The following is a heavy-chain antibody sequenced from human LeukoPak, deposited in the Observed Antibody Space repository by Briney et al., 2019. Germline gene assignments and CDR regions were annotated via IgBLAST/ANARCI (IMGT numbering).Heavy chain of an antibody. V-gene: IGHV1-18*01. CDR2: ISAYNGNT. Sequence: ASVKVSCKASGYTFTSYGISWVRQAPGQGLEWMGWISAYNGNTNYAQKLRGRVTMTTDTSTSTAYMELRSLRSDDTAVYYCARDRGDVVVVAADDFDYWGQGTLVTVSS. CDR3: ARDRGDVVVVAADDFDY. J-gene: IGHJ4*02. D-gene: IGHD2-15*01. CDR1: GYTFTSYG.